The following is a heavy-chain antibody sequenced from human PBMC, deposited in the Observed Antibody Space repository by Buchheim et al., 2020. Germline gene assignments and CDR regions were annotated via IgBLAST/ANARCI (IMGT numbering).Heavy chain of an antibody. J-gene: IGHJ6*04. CDR3: ARDHEDIVVVVAAPYYYYGMDV. Sequence: QVQLVESGGGVVQPGRSLRLSCAASGFTFSSYGMHWVRQAPGKGLEWVAVIWYDGSNKYYADSVKGRFTISRDNSKNTLYLQMNSLRAEDTAVYYCARDHEDIVVVVAAPYYYYGMDVWGKGTT. D-gene: IGHD2-15*01. CDR1: GFTFSSYG. CDR2: IWYDGSNK. V-gene: IGHV3-33*01.